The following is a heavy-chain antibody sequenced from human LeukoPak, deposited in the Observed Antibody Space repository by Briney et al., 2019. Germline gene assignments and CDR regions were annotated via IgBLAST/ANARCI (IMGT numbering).Heavy chain of an antibody. D-gene: IGHD5-18*01. J-gene: IGHJ4*02. Sequence: GGSLRLSCAGSGFTIGNRGMGWFRQASGKGLEWVSMNIGSGGTTYYAGSVKGRFTVFRGTARNTLHLQMNNLRAEDTALYYCGRRGYNYRQFDLWGQGTLVTVSS. CDR1: GFTIGNRG. CDR3: GRRGYNYRQFDL. CDR2: NIGSGGTT. V-gene: IGHV3-23*01.